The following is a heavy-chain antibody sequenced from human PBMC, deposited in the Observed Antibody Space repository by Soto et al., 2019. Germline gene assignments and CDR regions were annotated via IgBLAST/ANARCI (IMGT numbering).Heavy chain of an antibody. CDR3: ARIGGRGWFSGGAETDDWYFDL. D-gene: IGHD3-16*01. CDR2: IWYDGSNK. J-gene: IGHJ2*01. CDR1: GFTFSSYG. Sequence: QVQLVESGGGVVQPGRSLRLSCAASGFTFSSYGMHWVRQAPGKGLEWVAVIWYDGSNKYYADSVKGRFTISRDNSKNTLYLQMNSLRAEDTAVYYCARIGGRGWFSGGAETDDWYFDLWGRGTLVTVSS. V-gene: IGHV3-33*01.